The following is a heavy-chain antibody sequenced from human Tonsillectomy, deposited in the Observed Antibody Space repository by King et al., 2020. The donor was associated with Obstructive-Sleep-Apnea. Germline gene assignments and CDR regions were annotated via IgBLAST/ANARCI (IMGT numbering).Heavy chain of an antibody. J-gene: IGHJ4*02. CDR1: GFTFSSYG. V-gene: IGHV3-33*06. CDR3: AKAGYSGYDHEFDY. Sequence: VQLVESGGGVVQPGRSLRLSCAASGFTFSSYGMHWVRQAPGKGLEWVAGIWYDGSNKYYADSVKGRFTISRDNSKNTLYLQMNSLRAEDTAVYYCAKAGYSGYDHEFDYWGQGTLVTVSS. D-gene: IGHD5-12*01. CDR2: IWYDGSNK.